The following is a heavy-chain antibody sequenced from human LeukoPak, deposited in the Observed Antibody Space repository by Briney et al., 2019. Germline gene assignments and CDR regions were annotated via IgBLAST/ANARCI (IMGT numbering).Heavy chain of an antibody. Sequence: PSETLSLTCAVSGGSISNNNWWSWVRQPPGVGLEWIGEIYHGGSTNYNPSLKSRVTMSVDRSKNQFSLKLSSVTAADTAVYYCARGEERGSGTVHFDYWGQGTLVTVSS. CDR3: ARGEERGSGTVHFDY. V-gene: IGHV4-4*02. CDR1: GGSISNNNW. CDR2: IYHGGST. D-gene: IGHD3-10*01. J-gene: IGHJ4*02.